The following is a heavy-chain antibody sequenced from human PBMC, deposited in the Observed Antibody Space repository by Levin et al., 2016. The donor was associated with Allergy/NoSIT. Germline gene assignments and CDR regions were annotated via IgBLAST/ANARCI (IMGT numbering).Heavy chain of an antibody. CDR3: ARGPIKSGWYAQVRFDT. CDR1: GDFITNHNYW. CDR2: IYYTGDT. J-gene: IGHJ5*02. Sequence: SETLSLTCTVSGDFITNHNYWWAWIRQPPGKGLEWIGSIYYTGDTYYNSSLETRVTISVDTSKNQFSLKLTSVTAADTSLYYCARGPIKSGWYAQVRFDTWGQGTLVAVSS. D-gene: IGHD6-19*01. V-gene: IGHV4-39*01.